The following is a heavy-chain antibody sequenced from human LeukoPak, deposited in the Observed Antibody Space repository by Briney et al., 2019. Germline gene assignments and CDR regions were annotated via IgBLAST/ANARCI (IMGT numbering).Heavy chain of an antibody. Sequence: PGGSLRLSCVVSGXTFSSYGMNWVRXAPGKXXXXVSYINRGSSTIYYADSVKGRFTISRDNAKNSLYLQMNSLRDEDTAVYYCARECLMVGVYDAFDIWGQGTMVTVSS. J-gene: IGHJ3*02. V-gene: IGHV3-48*02. CDR2: INRGSSTI. CDR3: ARECLMVGVYDAFDI. D-gene: IGHD1-26*01. CDR1: GXTFSSYG.